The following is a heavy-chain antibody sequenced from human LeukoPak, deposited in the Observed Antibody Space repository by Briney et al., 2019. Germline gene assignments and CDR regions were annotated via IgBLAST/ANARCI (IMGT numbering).Heavy chain of an antibody. CDR1: GFTFSSHA. D-gene: IGHD2-21*02. V-gene: IGHV3-30-3*01. J-gene: IGHJ6*02. Sequence: GGSLRLSCAASGFTFSSHAMHWVRQAPGKGLEWVAVISYDGSNKYYADSVKGRFTISRDNSKNTLYLQMNSLRAEDTAVYYCARAYCGGDCYSRFTYYYYGMDVWGQGTTVTVSS. CDR3: ARAYCGGDCYSRFTYYYYGMDV. CDR2: ISYDGSNK.